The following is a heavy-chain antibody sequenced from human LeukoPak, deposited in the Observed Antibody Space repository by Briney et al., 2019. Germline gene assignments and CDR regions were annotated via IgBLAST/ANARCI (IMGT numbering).Heavy chain of an antibody. CDR1: GFTFSTSA. CDR2: ISTSGAST. J-gene: IGHJ4*02. D-gene: IGHD1-26*01. V-gene: IGHV3-23*01. CDR3: ARAIVGATTRSFDY. Sequence: SGGSLRLSWAASGFTFSTSAMNWVRQAPGKGLEWVSAISTSGASTYYADSVKGRFSISRDNSRNTLYLQMNSLRAEDTAVFYCARAIVGATTRSFDYWGQGTLVTVSS.